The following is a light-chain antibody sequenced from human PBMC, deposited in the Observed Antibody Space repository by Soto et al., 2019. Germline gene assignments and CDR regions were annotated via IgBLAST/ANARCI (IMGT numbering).Light chain of an antibody. CDR2: GAS. J-gene: IGKJ1*01. CDR1: QSVSSN. V-gene: IGKV3-15*01. Sequence: EIVLTPSPGTLSLSPGERATLSCRASQSVSSNLAWYQQKPGQAPRLLIYGASTRATGIPARFSGSGSGTEFTLTISSLQSEDFAVYYCQQYNNWRWTFGQGTKVDIK. CDR3: QQYNNWRWT.